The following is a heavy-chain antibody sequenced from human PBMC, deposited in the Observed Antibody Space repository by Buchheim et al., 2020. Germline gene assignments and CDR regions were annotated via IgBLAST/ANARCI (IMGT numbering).Heavy chain of an antibody. CDR3: ARLYYYGSGSYYNVGWYFDL. CDR1: GGSISSGGYS. D-gene: IGHD3-10*01. J-gene: IGHJ2*01. Sequence: QLQLQESGSGLVKPSQTLSLTCAVSGGSISSGGYSWSWIRQPPGKGLEWIGYIYHSGSTYYNPSLKSRVTISVDRSKNQFSLKLSSVTAADTAVYYWARLYYYGSGSYYNVGWYFDLWGRGTL. CDR2: IYHSGST. V-gene: IGHV4-30-2*01.